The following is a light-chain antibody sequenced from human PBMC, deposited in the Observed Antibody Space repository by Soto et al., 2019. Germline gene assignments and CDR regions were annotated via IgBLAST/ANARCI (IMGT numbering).Light chain of an antibody. CDR3: GTWDCSLSIFA. V-gene: IGLV1-51*02. CDR2: END. CDR1: RSNIGNYY. J-gene: IGLJ1*01. Sequence: GGRSNIGNYYVSWHQQLPGTAPQLLIYENDKRPSGIPDRFSASKSGTSATLGISGVQTGDEADYYCGTWDCSLSIFAFGPGTKVTVL.